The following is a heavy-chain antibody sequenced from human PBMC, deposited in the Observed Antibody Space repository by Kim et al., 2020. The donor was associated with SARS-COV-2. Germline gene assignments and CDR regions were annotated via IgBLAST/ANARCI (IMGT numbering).Heavy chain of an antibody. D-gene: IGHD6-13*01. J-gene: IGHJ6*01. CDR3: AKDAGYSSSWYGILYYG. CDR2: ISWNSGSI. Sequence: GGSLRRSCAASGFTFDDYAMHWVRQAPGKGLEWVSGISWNSGSIGYADSVKGRFTISRDNAKNSLYLQMNSLRAEDTALYYCAKDAGYSSSWYGILYYG. CDR1: GFTFDDYA. V-gene: IGHV3-9*01.